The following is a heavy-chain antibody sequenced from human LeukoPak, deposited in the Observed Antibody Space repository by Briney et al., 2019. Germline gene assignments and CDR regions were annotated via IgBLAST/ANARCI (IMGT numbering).Heavy chain of an antibody. CDR1: GGSISSSSYY. V-gene: IGHV4-39*07. CDR2: IYYSGST. Sequence: KPSETLSLTCTVSGGSISSSSYYWGWIRQPPGKGLEWIGSIYYSGSTYYNPSLKSRVTISVDTSKNQFSLKLSSVTAADTAVYYCARVVYRPPGGNWFDPWGQGTLVTVSS. CDR3: ARVVYRPPGGNWFDP. J-gene: IGHJ5*02. D-gene: IGHD1-1*01.